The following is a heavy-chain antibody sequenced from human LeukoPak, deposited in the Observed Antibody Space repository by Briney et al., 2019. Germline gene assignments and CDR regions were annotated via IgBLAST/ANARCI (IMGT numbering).Heavy chain of an antibody. Sequence: GGSLRLSCAASGFTFSHFWMSWVRQAPGKGLEWVAYIKKTGSETYYVDSVKGRFTITRDNTRNSLFLQMYSLRAEDTAVYYCATVRGCGGDCYYLDYWGQGTLVTVSS. J-gene: IGHJ4*02. V-gene: IGHV3-7*01. CDR2: IKKTGSET. CDR3: ATVRGCGGDCYYLDY. CDR1: GFTFSHFW. D-gene: IGHD2-21*02.